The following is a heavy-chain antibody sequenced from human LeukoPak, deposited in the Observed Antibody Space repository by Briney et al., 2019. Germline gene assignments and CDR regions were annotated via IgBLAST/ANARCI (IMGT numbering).Heavy chain of an antibody. V-gene: IGHV4-59*01. Sequence: SETLSLTCTVSGGSISSYYWSWIRQPPGKGLEWIGYIYYSGSTNYNPSLKSRVTISVDTSKNQFSLKLSSVTAADTAVYYCTRRVATTGIYAFDIWGQGTMVTVSS. CDR3: TRRVATTGIYAFDI. CDR1: GGSISSYY. J-gene: IGHJ3*02. D-gene: IGHD1-1*01. CDR2: IYYSGST.